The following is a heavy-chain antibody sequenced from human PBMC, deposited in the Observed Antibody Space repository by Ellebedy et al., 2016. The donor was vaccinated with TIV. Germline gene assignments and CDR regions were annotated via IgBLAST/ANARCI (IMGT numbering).Heavy chain of an antibody. V-gene: IGHV3-21*01. CDR2: ISISSDLI. D-gene: IGHD1-7*01. Sequence: GESLKISXAASGFTFSTYTMDWVRQAPGKGLEWVPSISISSDLIFYADSVRGRVTISRDNAKNSVYLQISSLRADDTAVYYCARNVNYAHDYWGQGTLVTVSS. CDR1: GFTFSTYT. J-gene: IGHJ4*02. CDR3: ARNVNYAHDY.